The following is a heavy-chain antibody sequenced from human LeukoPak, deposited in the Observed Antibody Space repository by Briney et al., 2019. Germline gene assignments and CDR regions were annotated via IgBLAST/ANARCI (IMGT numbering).Heavy chain of an antibody. J-gene: IGHJ4*02. D-gene: IGHD5-12*01. CDR2: INQDGSKE. V-gene: IGHV3-7*01. Sequence: PGGSLRLSCAASGFTFSDHEMNWVRQAPGKGLEWVAQINQDGSKEYYIDSVKARFSISRDNARNSLSLQMNSLRAEDTAVYYCVRDGGVSGYDLLDYWGQGTLVTVSS. CDR1: GFTFSDHE. CDR3: VRDGGVSGYDLLDY.